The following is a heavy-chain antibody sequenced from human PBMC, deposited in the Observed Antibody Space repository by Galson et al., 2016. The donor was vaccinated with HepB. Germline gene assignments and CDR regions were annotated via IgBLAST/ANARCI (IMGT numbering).Heavy chain of an antibody. D-gene: IGHD1-26*01. CDR1: GFTFSSYG. CDR3: AKTSGSYYFNAFDI. CDR2: ISHDGSNK. Sequence: SLRLSCAASGFTFSSYGMHWVRQAPGKGLEWVAVISHDGSNKYYADSVKGRFTISRDNSKNTLYLQMNSLRAEDTAVYYCAKTSGSYYFNAFDIWGQGTMVTVSS. V-gene: IGHV3-30*18. J-gene: IGHJ3*02.